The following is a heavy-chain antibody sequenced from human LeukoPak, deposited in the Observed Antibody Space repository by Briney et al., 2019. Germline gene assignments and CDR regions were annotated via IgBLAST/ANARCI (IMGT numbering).Heavy chain of an antibody. Sequence: SETLSLTCTVSGGSISSYYWSWIRQPPGKGLEWIGYISYSGSTNYNPSLKSRVTISVDTSKNQFSLKLRSVTAADTAVYYCARHSSDYSFDYWGQGTLVTVSS. CDR1: GGSISSYY. CDR3: ARHSSDYSFDY. J-gene: IGHJ4*02. D-gene: IGHD3-22*01. V-gene: IGHV4-59*08. CDR2: ISYSGST.